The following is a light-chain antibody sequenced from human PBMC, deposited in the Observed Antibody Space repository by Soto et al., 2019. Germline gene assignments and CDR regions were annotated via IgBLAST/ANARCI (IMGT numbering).Light chain of an antibody. CDR1: SSDVGGYNY. CDR2: DVS. CDR3: SSYTSSSLGV. Sequence: QSALTQPASVSGSPGQSITISCTGTSSDVGGYNYVSWYQQHPGKAPKLMIYDVSNRPSGVSNRFSGSKSGNTASLTISGLQAEDEADYYCSSYTSSSLGVFGLGPSSPS. J-gene: IGLJ1*01. V-gene: IGLV2-14*01.